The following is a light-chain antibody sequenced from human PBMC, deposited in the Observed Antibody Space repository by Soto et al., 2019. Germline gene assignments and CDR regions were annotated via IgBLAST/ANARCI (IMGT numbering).Light chain of an antibody. CDR2: GAS. CDR3: QQSSAFPPT. Sequence: DIQMTQSPSSVSASVGDRVSITCRASQDISSWLAWYQQTPGKAPKLLIYGASTLQSGVPSRFSGSGSGTDFTLTISSLQPEDFATYYCQQSSAFPPTFGQGTKVDIK. V-gene: IGKV1-12*01. CDR1: QDISSW. J-gene: IGKJ1*01.